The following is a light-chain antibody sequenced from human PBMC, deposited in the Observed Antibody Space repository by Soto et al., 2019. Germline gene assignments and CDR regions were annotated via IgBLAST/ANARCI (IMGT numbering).Light chain of an antibody. V-gene: IGKV3-20*01. Sequence: EVVLTQSPGTLSLAAGERATLSCRASQSVSNNFLAWYQQKRGQSPKLLIFGSTDRATGIPDRFSGSGSGTDFTLTISRLEPEDFAVYHCQQYGSSPPCTFGQGSKLEIK. CDR2: GST. CDR1: QSVSNNF. CDR3: QQYGSSPPCT. J-gene: IGKJ2*02.